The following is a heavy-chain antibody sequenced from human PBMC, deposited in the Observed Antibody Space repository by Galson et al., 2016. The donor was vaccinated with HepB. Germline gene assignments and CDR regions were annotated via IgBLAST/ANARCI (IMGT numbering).Heavy chain of an antibody. J-gene: IGHJ3*02. CDR1: DGSISSNAYY. Sequence: ETLSLTCTVSDGSISSNAYYWGWIRQPPGKGLEWIGTFYYTGSTYWYPSLNSRVTISVDTPNNKCSLKVTYVTAADTAVYYCARHVKGRGPWSAFDIWGQGTMVTVSS. CDR3: ARHVKGRGPWSAFDI. CDR2: FYYTGST. D-gene: IGHD1-26*01. V-gene: IGHV4-39*01.